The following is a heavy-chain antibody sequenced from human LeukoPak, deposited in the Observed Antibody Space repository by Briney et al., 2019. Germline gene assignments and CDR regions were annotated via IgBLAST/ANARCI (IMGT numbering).Heavy chain of an antibody. CDR1: GFTFSGHW. Sequence: GGSLRLSCAASGFTFSGHWVSWVRQAPWKGLEWVANINQGGSDKYYVDSVKGRFTISRDNANNLLYLQMNSLRGEDTAVYYCTSARSRAEDDWGQGTLVTVSS. CDR3: TSARSRAEDD. V-gene: IGHV3-7*01. J-gene: IGHJ4*02. CDR2: INQGGSDK. D-gene: IGHD1-14*01.